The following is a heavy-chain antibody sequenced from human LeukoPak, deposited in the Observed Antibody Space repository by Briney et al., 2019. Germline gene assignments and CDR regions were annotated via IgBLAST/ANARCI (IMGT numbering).Heavy chain of an antibody. CDR3: AKVRGDYSSSYYYYYMDV. Sequence: SETLSLTCTVSGYSISSGYYWGWIRQPPGKGLEWIGSIYHSGSTYYNPSLKSRVTISVDTSKNQFSLKLSSVTAADTAVYYCAKVRGDYSSSYYYYYMDVWGKGTTVTVSS. CDR1: GYSISSGYY. D-gene: IGHD6-6*01. CDR2: IYHSGST. V-gene: IGHV4-38-2*02. J-gene: IGHJ6*03.